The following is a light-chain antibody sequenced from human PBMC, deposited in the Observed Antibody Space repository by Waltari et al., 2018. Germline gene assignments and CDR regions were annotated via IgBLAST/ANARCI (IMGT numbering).Light chain of an antibody. CDR3: NSYASSSTRV. CDR1: SSDVGAYNY. Sequence: QSALTQPASVSGSPGQSITISCTGTSSDVGAYNYVSWYQHHPGKAPKLMISDASNRPSGVSNRFSGSKSGNTASLTISGLQAEDEADYYCNSYASSSTRVFGTGTKVTVL. CDR2: DAS. V-gene: IGLV2-14*03. J-gene: IGLJ1*01.